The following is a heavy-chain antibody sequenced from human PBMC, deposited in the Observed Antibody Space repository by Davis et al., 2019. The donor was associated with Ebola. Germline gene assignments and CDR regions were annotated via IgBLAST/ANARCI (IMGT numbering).Heavy chain of an antibody. CDR1: EYTFTSYY. CDR2: INPSGGST. Sequence: ASVKVSCKASEYTFTSYYMHWVRQAPGQGLEWMGIINPSGGSTSYAQKFQGRVTMTRDTSTSTVYMELSSLRSEDTAVYYCARAPGIAARQWYFDYWGQGTLVTVSS. J-gene: IGHJ4*02. V-gene: IGHV1-46*01. CDR3: ARAPGIAARQWYFDY. D-gene: IGHD6-13*01.